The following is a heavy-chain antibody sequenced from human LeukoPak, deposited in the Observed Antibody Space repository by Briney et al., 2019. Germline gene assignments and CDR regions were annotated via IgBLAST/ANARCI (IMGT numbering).Heavy chain of an antibody. J-gene: IGHJ6*02. CDR2: IYHSGST. CDR1: GGSISSSNW. Sequence: SGTLSLTCAVSGGSISSSNWWSWVRQPPGKGLEWIGEIYHSGSTNYNPSLKSRVTISVDKSKNQFSLKLSSVTAADTAVYYCAVGGSTRFNYYYYGMDVWGQGTTVTVSS. CDR3: AVGGSTRFNYYYYGMDV. D-gene: IGHD2-2*01. V-gene: IGHV4-4*02.